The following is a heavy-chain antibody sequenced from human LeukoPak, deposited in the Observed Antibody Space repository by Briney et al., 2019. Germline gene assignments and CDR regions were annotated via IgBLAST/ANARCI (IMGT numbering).Heavy chain of an antibody. CDR1: GDSISGYY. Sequence: PSETLSLTCTVSGDSISGYYWSWIRQPPGKGLEWIGYVYHTGHTHYSPSLKSRVTVSLDTSRNQVSLKLSSVTAADTAVYYCARGRYFYYDSSGFNFDYWGQGTPVTVSS. CDR3: ARGRYFYYDSSGFNFDY. CDR2: VYHTGHT. D-gene: IGHD3-22*01. V-gene: IGHV4-59*12. J-gene: IGHJ4*02.